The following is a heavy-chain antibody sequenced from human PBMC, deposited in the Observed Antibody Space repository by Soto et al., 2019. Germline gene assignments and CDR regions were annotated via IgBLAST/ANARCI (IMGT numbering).Heavy chain of an antibody. D-gene: IGHD3-3*01. J-gene: IGHJ6*02. V-gene: IGHV1-46*01. CDR1: GYTFTSYY. Sequence: ASVKVSCKASGYTFTSYYMHWVRQAPGQGLEWKGIINPSGGSTSYAQKFQGRVTMTRDTSTSTVYMELSSLRSEDTAVYYFARVRFLEWLLYPTMDVWGQGTTVTVSS. CDR3: ARVRFLEWLLYPTMDV. CDR2: INPSGGST.